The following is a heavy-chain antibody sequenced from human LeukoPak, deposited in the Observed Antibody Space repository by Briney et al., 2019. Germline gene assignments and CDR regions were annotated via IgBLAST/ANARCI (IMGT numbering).Heavy chain of an antibody. Sequence: GGSLRLSCAASGFTFSSYGMHWVRQAPGKGLERVAFIRYDGSNKYYADSVKGRFTISRDNSKNTLYLQMNSLRAEDTAVYYCARANGFRTTVTSYYFDYWGQGTLVTVSS. V-gene: IGHV3-30*02. CDR3: ARANGFRTTVTSYYFDY. CDR2: IRYDGSNK. D-gene: IGHD4-17*01. CDR1: GFTFSSYG. J-gene: IGHJ4*02.